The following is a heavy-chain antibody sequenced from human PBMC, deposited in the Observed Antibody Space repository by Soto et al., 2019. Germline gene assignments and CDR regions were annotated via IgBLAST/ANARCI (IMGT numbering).Heavy chain of an antibody. J-gene: IGHJ6*02. D-gene: IGHD5-18*01. CDR1: GYTFSSYY. CDR2: INPSGGDT. Sequence: QVQLVQSGAEVKTPGASVKVSCTASGYTFSSYYMHWVRQAPGQGLEWMGIINPSGGDTGYGQKFQGRVTMTRDTSTSTVYMELSSLRSEDTAVYYCARDPGFGFGYSYAFAMDVWGQGTTVTVSS. CDR3: ARDPGFGFGYSYAFAMDV. V-gene: IGHV1-46*01.